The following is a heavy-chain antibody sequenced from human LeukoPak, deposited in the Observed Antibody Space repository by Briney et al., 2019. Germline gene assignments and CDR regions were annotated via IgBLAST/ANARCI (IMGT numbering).Heavy chain of an antibody. CDR3: AKEDMIVVVFDY. CDR1: GFTFSSYS. D-gene: IGHD3-22*01. J-gene: IGHJ4*02. V-gene: IGHV3-21*04. Sequence: GGSLRLSCAASGFTFSSYSMNWVRQAPGKGLEWVSSISSSSSYIYYADSVKGRFTISRDNAKNSLYLQMNSLRAEDTAVYYCAKEDMIVVVFDYWGQGTLVTVSS. CDR2: ISSSSSYI.